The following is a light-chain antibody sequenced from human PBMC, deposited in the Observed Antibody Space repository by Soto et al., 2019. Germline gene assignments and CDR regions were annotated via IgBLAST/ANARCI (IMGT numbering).Light chain of an antibody. CDR3: QQYYSRPQT. J-gene: IGKJ1*01. Sequence: DIVMTQSPDSLAVSLGERATINCKSSQRVLYSSNNKNYLAWYQQKPGQPPKLLIYWASTRESGVPDRFSGSGSGTDFTLTISSLQAEDVAVYYCQQYYSRPQTFGQGTKVDI. CDR1: QRVLYSSNNKNY. CDR2: WAS. V-gene: IGKV4-1*01.